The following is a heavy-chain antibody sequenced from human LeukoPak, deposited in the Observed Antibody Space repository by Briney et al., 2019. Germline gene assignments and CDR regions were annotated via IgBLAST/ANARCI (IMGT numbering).Heavy chain of an antibody. V-gene: IGHV3-20*04. CDR1: GFTFDDYG. CDR2: INWNGGST. J-gene: IGHJ3*02. CDR3: ARDTKHIVVVTAIGGDDAFDI. D-gene: IGHD2-21*02. Sequence: GGSLRLSCAASGFTFDDYGMSWVRQAPGKGLEWVSGINWNGGSTGYADSVKGRFTISRDNAKNSLYLQMNSLRAEDTAVYYCARDTKHIVVVTAIGGDDAFDIWGQGTMVTVSS.